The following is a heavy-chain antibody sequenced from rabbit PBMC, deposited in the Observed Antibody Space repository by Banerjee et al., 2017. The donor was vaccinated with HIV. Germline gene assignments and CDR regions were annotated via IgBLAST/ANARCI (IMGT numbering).Heavy chain of an antibody. CDR1: GFTLSSYW. CDR2: IGAGSSGTT. D-gene: IGHD1-1*01. J-gene: IGHJ4*01. CDR3: ARDGAGSGGNYAYYLDL. V-gene: IGHV1S45*01. Sequence: QEQLVESGGGLVQPEGSLTLTCKASGFTLSSYWMWWVRQAPGKGLEWIACIGAGSSGTTYYASWAKGRFTISKTSSTTVTLQMTSLTAADTATYFCARDGAGSGGNYAYYLDLWGPGTLVTVS.